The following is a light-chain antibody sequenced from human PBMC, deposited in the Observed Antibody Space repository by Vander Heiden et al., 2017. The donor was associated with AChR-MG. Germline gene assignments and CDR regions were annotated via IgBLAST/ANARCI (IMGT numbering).Light chain of an antibody. CDR2: WTS. V-gene: IGKV4-1*01. J-gene: IGKJ4*01. CDR3: QQYYSTPLT. Sequence: DIVMTHSPDSFPVSLRERATINCKSSQSLLYSSNNKNYLAWYQQKPGQPPKLLIYWTSTRESGVPDRFSGSGSGTDFTLTISSLQAEDVAVYYCQQYYSTPLTFGGGTKVET. CDR1: QSLLYSSNNKNY.